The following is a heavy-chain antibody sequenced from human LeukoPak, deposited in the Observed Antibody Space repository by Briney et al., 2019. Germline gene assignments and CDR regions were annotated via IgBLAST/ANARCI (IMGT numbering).Heavy chain of an antibody. CDR2: INPNSGGT. V-gene: IGHV1-2*02. J-gene: IGHJ5*02. D-gene: IGHD2-2*02. Sequence: ASVKVSCKASGYTFTSYYMHWVRQAPGQGLEWMGWINPNSGGTNYAQKFQGRVTMTRDTSISTAYMELSRLRSDDTAVYYCARNVVPAAIYNWFDPWGQGTLVTVSS. CDR3: ARNVVPAAIYNWFDP. CDR1: GYTFTSYY.